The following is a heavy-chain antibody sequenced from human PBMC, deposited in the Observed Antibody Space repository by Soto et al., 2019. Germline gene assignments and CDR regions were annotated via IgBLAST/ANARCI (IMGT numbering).Heavy chain of an antibody. J-gene: IGHJ5*02. CDR1: GESFSGYH. CDR3: ARVLVTYGGIMVPYNWFDT. CDR2: INLSGNT. V-gene: IGHV4-34*01. D-gene: IGHD3-16*01. Sequence: SETLSLTCAVFGESFSGYHWTWIRQSTGKGLEWIGEINLSGNTNYNPSLKSRVTISIDTPKRQFSLKLTSVTAADTAIYYCARVLVTYGGIMVPYNWFDTWGQGNLVTVSS.